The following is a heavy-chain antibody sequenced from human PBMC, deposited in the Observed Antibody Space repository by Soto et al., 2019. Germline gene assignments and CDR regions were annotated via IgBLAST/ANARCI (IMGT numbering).Heavy chain of an antibody. Sequence: SETLSLTCTVSGGSISSSSYYWGWIRQPPGKGLEWIGSIYYSGSTYYNPSLKSRVTISVDTSKNQFSLKLSSVTAADTAVYYCARRLNYDFWSGYYPPYFDYWGQGTLVTVSS. CDR3: ARRLNYDFWSGYYPPYFDY. V-gene: IGHV4-39*01. CDR1: GGSISSSSYY. CDR2: IYYSGST. J-gene: IGHJ4*02. D-gene: IGHD3-3*01.